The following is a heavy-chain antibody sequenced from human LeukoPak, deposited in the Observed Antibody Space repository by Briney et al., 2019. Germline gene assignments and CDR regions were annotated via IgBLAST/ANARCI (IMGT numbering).Heavy chain of an antibody. D-gene: IGHD2-2*01. V-gene: IGHV4-59*12. CDR2: IYYSGST. Sequence: PSETLSLTCTVSGGSISSYYWSWIRQPPGKGLEWIGYIYYSGSTNYNPSLKSRVTMSVDTSKNQFSLKLSSVTAADTAVYYCASGPIVVVPAAMNYYYYYMDVWGKGTTVTVSS. CDR3: ASGPIVVVPAAMNYYYYYMDV. J-gene: IGHJ6*03. CDR1: GGSISSYY.